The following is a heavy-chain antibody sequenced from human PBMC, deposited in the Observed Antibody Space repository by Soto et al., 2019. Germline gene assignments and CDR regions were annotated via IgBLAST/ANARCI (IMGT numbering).Heavy chain of an antibody. V-gene: IGHV3-21*01. D-gene: IGHD7-27*01. J-gene: IGHJ3*01. CDR3: ARHETLLTGEGFDF. CDR2: INPTSRYV. CDR1: GFTFSSYS. Sequence: EVQLLESGGGLVNPGGSLRLSCATSGFTFSSYSMDWVRQAPGKGLEWVASINPTSRYVFYADSVRGRFTISRDYAENSLHLPVNGLRGEDTVVYYCARHETLLTGEGFDFWGRGTFVTVSS.